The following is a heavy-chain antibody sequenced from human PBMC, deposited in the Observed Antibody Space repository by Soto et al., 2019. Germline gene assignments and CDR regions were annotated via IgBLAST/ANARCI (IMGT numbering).Heavy chain of an antibody. V-gene: IGHV4-4*02. CDR2: IYPSGST. CDR1: GGSITISNW. CDR3: ARAWNDGRFDY. Sequence: SETLSLTCAVSGGSITISNWWIWVRQPPGKGLEWIGEIYPSGSTNYNPSLKSRVTISVDKSKNQFSLKLSSVTAADTAVYYCARAWNDGRFDYWGQGTLVTVSS. J-gene: IGHJ4*02. D-gene: IGHD1-1*01.